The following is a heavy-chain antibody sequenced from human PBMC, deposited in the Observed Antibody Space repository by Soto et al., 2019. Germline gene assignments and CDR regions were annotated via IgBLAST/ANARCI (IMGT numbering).Heavy chain of an antibody. Sequence: QVQVVESGGGLVKPGGSLRLSCAASGCTYSDYYMNWIRQAPGKGLEWVSYISSSSDYTKYADSVKGRFTISRDNAKSSLYLQMNSLRAEDTAVYYCARGGVRGTTSRGQVYNCGQGTLVTVSS. CDR3: ARGGVRGTTSRGQVYN. V-gene: IGHV3-11*06. CDR2: ISSSSDYT. CDR1: GCTYSDYY. D-gene: IGHD1-7*01. J-gene: IGHJ4*02.